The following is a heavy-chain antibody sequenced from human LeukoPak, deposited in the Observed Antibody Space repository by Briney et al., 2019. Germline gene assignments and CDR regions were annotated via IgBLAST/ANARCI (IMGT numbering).Heavy chain of an antibody. CDR1: GFTFGNYA. J-gene: IGHJ5*02. CDR2: INAGNGNT. D-gene: IGHD3-3*01. Sequence: GGSLRLSCAASGFTFGNYAMSWVRQAPGQRLEWMGWINAGNGNTKYSQNFQDRVTITRDTSATTAYMEPSSLRSEDTAVYYCARPTIFGVVTTNWFDPWGQGTLVTVSS. V-gene: IGHV1-3*01. CDR3: ARPTIFGVVTTNWFDP.